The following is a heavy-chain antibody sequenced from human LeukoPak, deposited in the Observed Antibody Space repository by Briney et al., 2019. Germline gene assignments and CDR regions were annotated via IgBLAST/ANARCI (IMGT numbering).Heavy chain of an antibody. Sequence: ASVKVSCKASGNTFTSSYMPWVRQPPGQGLGWMGIINPSGGSTSYAQKFQGRVTMTRDTSTSTVYMELSSLRSEDTAVYYCASPIVGATPDAFDIWGQGTMVTVSS. CDR2: INPSGGST. D-gene: IGHD1-26*01. V-gene: IGHV1-46*01. CDR3: ASPIVGATPDAFDI. CDR1: GNTFTSSY. J-gene: IGHJ3*02.